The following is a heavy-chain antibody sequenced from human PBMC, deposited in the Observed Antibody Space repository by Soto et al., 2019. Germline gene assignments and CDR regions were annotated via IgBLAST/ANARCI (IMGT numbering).Heavy chain of an antibody. Sequence: PAGTLSLTCTVSGASVGTGGYYWSWIRQVPGKGLEWIGYMKYSGTNHYSPSLKSRVSISMDTPENRISLKLDSVTAADAGVYCCARDGMTTGDTWGPGTLVTVSS. V-gene: IGHV4-61*08. D-gene: IGHD2-21*02. CDR3: ARDGMTTGDT. CDR1: GASVGTGGYY. J-gene: IGHJ4*02. CDR2: MKYSGTN.